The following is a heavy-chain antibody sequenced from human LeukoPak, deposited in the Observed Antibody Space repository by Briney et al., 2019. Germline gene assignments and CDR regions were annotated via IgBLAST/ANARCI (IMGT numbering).Heavy chain of an antibody. CDR2: IYTSGST. Sequence: SETLSLTCTVSGGSISSGSYYWSWIRQPAGKGLEWIGRIYTSGSTNYNPSLKSRVTISVDTSKNQFSLKLSSVTAADTAVYYCARDGGYSYGLSSRYMDVWGKGTTVTISS. J-gene: IGHJ6*03. CDR3: ARDGGYSYGLSSRYMDV. CDR1: GGSISSGSYY. D-gene: IGHD5-18*01. V-gene: IGHV4-61*02.